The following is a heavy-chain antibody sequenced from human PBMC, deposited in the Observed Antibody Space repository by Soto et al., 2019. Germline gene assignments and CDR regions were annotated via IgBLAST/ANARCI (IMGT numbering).Heavy chain of an antibody. CDR1: GYSISSGYY. Sequence: SETVYLTCAVSGYSISSGYYWGWIRQPPGKGLEWIGSIYHSGSTYYNPSLKSRVTISVDTSKNQFSLKLSSVTAADTAVYYCATDSPRTAAGNWAGYYYYGMDVWAQGTLVTFYS. J-gene: IGHJ6*02. V-gene: IGHV4-38-2*02. D-gene: IGHD6-13*01. CDR2: IYHSGST. CDR3: ATDSPRTAAGNWAGYYYYGMDV.